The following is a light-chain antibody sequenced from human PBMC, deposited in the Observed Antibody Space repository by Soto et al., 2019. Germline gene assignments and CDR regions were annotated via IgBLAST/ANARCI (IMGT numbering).Light chain of an antibody. Sequence: EIVLTQSPGTLSLSPGERATLSCRASQSVSSSYLAWYQQKPGQAPRLLIYGASSRATGIPDRFSGSGSGTDFTLTISRLEPEDLAVYYCQQYGISPTLGGGTKVEIK. CDR3: QQYGISPT. CDR1: QSVSSSY. V-gene: IGKV3-20*01. CDR2: GAS. J-gene: IGKJ4*01.